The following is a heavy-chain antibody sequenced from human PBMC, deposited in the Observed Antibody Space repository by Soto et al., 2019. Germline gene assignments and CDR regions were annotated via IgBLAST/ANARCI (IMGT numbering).Heavy chain of an antibody. V-gene: IGHV4-4*02. Sequence: SETLSLTCAVSGGFIISSNWWSWVRQPPGKGLEWIGEIYHSGSTNYNPSLKSRVTISVDKSKNQFSLKLSSVTAADTAVYYCARGEWDYGDYYYGMDVWGQGTTVTV. J-gene: IGHJ6*02. CDR2: IYHSGST. CDR3: ARGEWDYGDYYYGMDV. D-gene: IGHD4-17*01. CDR1: GGFIISSNW.